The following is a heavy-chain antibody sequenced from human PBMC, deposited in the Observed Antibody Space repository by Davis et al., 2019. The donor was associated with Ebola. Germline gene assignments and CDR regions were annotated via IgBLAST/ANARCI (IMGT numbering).Heavy chain of an antibody. CDR1: GFTFSDYY. V-gene: IGHV3-11*04. D-gene: IGHD3-22*01. J-gene: IGHJ4*02. CDR3: AREADYYDSSGYSHYFDY. CDR2: ISTYGTTI. Sequence: PGGSLRLSCAASGFTFSDYYMSWIRQAPGKGLEWLSYISTYGTTIYYGDSVKGRFTISRDNAKNSLYLQMNSLRAEDTAVYYCAREADYYDSSGYSHYFDYWGQGTLVTVSS.